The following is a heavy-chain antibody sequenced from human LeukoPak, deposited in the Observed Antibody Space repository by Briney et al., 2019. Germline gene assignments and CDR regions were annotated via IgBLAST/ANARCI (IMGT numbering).Heavy chain of an antibody. CDR1: GDSVSSGNYY. Sequence: SETLSLTCIVSGDSVSSGNYYWSWIRLPPGKGLEYIGHIYYNGNTNYNPSLKSRVTLSIDTSRNQFSLKLSSATAADTAVYYCAEVDSSGYQIDYWGQGTLVTVSS. V-gene: IGHV4-61*01. J-gene: IGHJ4*02. CDR3: AEVDSSGYQIDY. D-gene: IGHD3-22*01. CDR2: IYYNGNT.